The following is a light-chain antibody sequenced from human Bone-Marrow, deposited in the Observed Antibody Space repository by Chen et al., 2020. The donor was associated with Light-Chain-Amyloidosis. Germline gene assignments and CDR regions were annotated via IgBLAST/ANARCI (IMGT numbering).Light chain of an antibody. J-gene: IGLJ2*01. CDR1: TSNIGTYT. CDR3: AAWDDSLNGVV. Sequence: QSVLTQPPSTSGTPGQRVPTSCSGSTSNIGTYTVNWYRQLPGTAPRLLIQSDNQRPSGVPDRFSGSKSGTSASLAISWLQSEDEADYYCAAWDDSLNGVVFGGGTKLTVL. V-gene: IGLV1-44*01. CDR2: SDN.